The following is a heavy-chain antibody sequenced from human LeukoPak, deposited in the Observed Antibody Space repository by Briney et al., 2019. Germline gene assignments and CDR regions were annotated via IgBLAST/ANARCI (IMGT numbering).Heavy chain of an antibody. Sequence: GGSLRLSCAASGLTVGFKCMSWVRQAPGKGLEWVSIIYSGGSSYYAGSVKGRFTVSRGTSKNTLYLQMNSLRAEDTAVYYCATRPDGNDVPYFDYWGQGTLVTVSS. J-gene: IGHJ4*02. CDR1: GLTVGFKC. D-gene: IGHD5-12*01. V-gene: IGHV3-66*01. CDR3: ATRPDGNDVPYFDY. CDR2: IYSGGSS.